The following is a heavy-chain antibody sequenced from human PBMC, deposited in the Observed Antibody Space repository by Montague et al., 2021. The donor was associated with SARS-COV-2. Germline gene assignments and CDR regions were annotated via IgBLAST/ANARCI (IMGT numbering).Heavy chain of an antibody. D-gene: IGHD6-19*01. CDR2: YSGST. J-gene: IGHJ5*02. V-gene: IGHV4-59*08. Sequence: YSGSTNYNPSLKSRVTISVDTSKNPFALKLSSVTAADTAAYYCARHGCSSGRHRCGFDPWGQGNRVTVAA. CDR3: ARHGCSSGRHRCGFDP.